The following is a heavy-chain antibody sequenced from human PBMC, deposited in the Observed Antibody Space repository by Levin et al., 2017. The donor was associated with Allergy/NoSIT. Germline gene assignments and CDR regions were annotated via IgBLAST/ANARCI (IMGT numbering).Heavy chain of an antibody. V-gene: IGHV4-39*01. J-gene: IGHJ4*02. CDR1: GGSISSSSYY. CDR3: ARLNRPVAGFDY. Sequence: MTSETLSLTCTVSGGSISSSSYYWGWIRQPPGKGLEWIGSIFYSGSTYYNPSLKSRVTISVDTSKNQFSLKLSSVTAADTAVYYCARLNRPVAGFDYWGQGTLVTVSS. D-gene: IGHD6-19*01. CDR2: IFYSGST.